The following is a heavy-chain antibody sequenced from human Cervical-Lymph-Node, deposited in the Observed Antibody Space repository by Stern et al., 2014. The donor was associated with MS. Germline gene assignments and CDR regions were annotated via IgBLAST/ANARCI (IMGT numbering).Heavy chain of an antibody. CDR3: ARAWGDAIDI. Sequence: VQLGQSGAEVKKPGESLKISCKGSGYTFTSNWIAWVRQMPGKGLEWMGIIYPYDSDTRYSPSFQGQVPISADKSISTAYLQWSRLKASDTAMYYCARAWGDAIDIWGHGTMVTVSS. CDR1: GYTFTSNW. J-gene: IGHJ3*02. D-gene: IGHD7-27*01. CDR2: IYPYDSDT. V-gene: IGHV5-51*01.